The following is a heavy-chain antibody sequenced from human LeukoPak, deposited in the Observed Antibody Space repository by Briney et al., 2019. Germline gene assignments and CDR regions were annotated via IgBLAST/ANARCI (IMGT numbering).Heavy chain of an antibody. V-gene: IGHV4-30-4*01. Sequence: PSETLSLTCTVSGASISTGDDYWTWIRQPPGKGLEWIGYIYHSGNTYYNPSLKSRFTISIDTSKNQFSLKLSSVTAADTAVYYCARRRGGLNWFDPWGQGTLVTVSS. CDR2: IYHSGNT. CDR1: GASISTGDDY. D-gene: IGHD3-10*01. CDR3: ARRRGGLNWFDP. J-gene: IGHJ5*02.